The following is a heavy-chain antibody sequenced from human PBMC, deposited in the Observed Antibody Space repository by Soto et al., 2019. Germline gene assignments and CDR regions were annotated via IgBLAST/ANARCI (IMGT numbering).Heavy chain of an antibody. J-gene: IGHJ4*02. CDR1: GYSISSGYY. D-gene: IGHD4-17*01. V-gene: IGHV4-38-2*02. CDR2: IYHSGST. Sequence: SETLSLTCAVYGYSISSGYYWGWIRQPPGKGLEWIGSIYHSGSTYYNPSLKSRVTISVDTSKNQFSLKLSSVTAADTAVYYCARDGYGVYYCFDYWGEVPLVTVPS. CDR3: ARDGYGVYYCFDY.